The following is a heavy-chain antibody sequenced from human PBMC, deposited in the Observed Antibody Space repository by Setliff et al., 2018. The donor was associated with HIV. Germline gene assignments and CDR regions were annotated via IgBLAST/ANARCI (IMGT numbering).Heavy chain of an antibody. CDR3: ARDLFTVPSREGYDY. CDR2: INPSVGST. Sequence: ASVKVSCKASGYTFTGYYMHWVRQAPGQGLEWMGIINPSVGSTSYAQKFQGRVTMTRDTSTSTAYMGLRSLRSEDTAVYYCARDLFTVPSREGYDYWGQGTLVTVSS. V-gene: IGHV1-46*01. CDR1: GYTFTGYY. J-gene: IGHJ4*02. D-gene: IGHD1-26*01.